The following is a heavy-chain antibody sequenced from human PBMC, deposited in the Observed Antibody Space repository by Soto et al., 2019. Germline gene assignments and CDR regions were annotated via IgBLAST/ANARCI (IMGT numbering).Heavy chain of an antibody. CDR3: ATRSGVVVVPAARVSNYVHYYYGMDV. D-gene: IGHD2-2*01. V-gene: IGHV3-30-3*01. Sequence: PGGSLRRSCAASGFTFSSYAMHWVRQAPGKGLEWVAVISYDGSNKYYADSVKGRFTIPRDNSKNTLYLQMNSLRAEDTAVYYCATRSGVVVVPAARVSNYVHYYYGMDVWGQGTTVTVSS. CDR2: ISYDGSNK. J-gene: IGHJ6*02. CDR1: GFTFSSYA.